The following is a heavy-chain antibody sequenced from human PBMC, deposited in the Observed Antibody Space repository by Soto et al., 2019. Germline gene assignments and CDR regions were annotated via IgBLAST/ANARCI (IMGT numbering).Heavy chain of an antibody. V-gene: IGHV3-48*03. D-gene: IGHD3-3*01. CDR3: ARGDQLTGVVITPDYYYGMDV. CDR1: GFTFSSYE. J-gene: IGHJ6*02. Sequence: EVQLVESGGGLVQPGGSLRLSCAASGFTFSSYEMNWVRQAPGKGLEWVSYISSSGSTIYYADSVKGRFTISRDNAKNSLYLQMNSLRAEDTAVYYCARGDQLTGVVITPDYYYGMDVWGQGTTVTVSS. CDR2: ISSSGSTI.